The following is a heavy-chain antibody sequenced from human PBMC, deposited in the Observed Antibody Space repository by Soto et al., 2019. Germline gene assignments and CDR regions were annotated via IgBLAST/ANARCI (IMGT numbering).Heavy chain of an antibody. Sequence: GGSLRLSCAASGFTFSSYAMHWVRQAPGKGLEWVAVISYDGSNKYYADSVKGRFTISRDNSKNTLYLQMNSLRAEDTAVYYCARDLRGYSYDGSEEIWGQGTMVTVSS. D-gene: IGHD5-18*01. V-gene: IGHV3-30-3*01. J-gene: IGHJ3*02. CDR1: GFTFSSYA. CDR3: ARDLRGYSYDGSEEI. CDR2: ISYDGSNK.